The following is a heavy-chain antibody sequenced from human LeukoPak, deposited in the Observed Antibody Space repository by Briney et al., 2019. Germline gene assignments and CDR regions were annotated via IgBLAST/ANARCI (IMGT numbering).Heavy chain of an antibody. J-gene: IGHJ4*02. CDR2: ISSSSSYI. V-gene: IGHV3-21*01. CDR1: GFTFSSYS. Sequence: PGGSLRLSCAASGFTFSSYSMNWARQAPGKGLEWVSSISSSSSYIYYADSVKGRFTISRDNAKNSLYLQMNSLRAEDTAVYYCARDYYDSSGYCEFDYWGQGTLVTVSS. CDR3: ARDYYDSSGYCEFDY. D-gene: IGHD3-22*01.